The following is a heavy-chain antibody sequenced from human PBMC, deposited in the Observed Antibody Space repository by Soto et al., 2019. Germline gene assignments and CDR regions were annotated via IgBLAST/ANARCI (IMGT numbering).Heavy chain of an antibody. V-gene: IGHV6-1*01. D-gene: IGHD3-22*01. CDR1: GDSVSSNSAA. CDR3: ARGFYYYDSSGYQFYYYGMDV. J-gene: IGHJ6*02. CDR2: TYYRSKWYN. Sequence: QSQTLSLTCAISGDSVSSNSAAWNWIRQSPSRGLEWLGRTYYRSKWYNDYAVSVKSRITINPDTSKNQFSLQLNSVTPEDTAVYYCARGFYYYDSSGYQFYYYGMDVWGQGTTVTVSS.